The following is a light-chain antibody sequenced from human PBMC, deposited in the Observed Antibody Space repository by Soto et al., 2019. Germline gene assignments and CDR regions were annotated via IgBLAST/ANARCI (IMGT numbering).Light chain of an antibody. J-gene: IGKJ1*01. Sequence: DIQMTQSPSTLSASVGDRVTITCRASQTIGSWLAWYQQKPGKAHELLIYDASTLEGGVPSRFRGSGSGTEFSLTITSLQPDDVATFYCQQYSSFPRTVGQGTKVEIK. CDR2: DAS. CDR3: QQYSSFPRT. V-gene: IGKV1-5*01. CDR1: QTIGSW.